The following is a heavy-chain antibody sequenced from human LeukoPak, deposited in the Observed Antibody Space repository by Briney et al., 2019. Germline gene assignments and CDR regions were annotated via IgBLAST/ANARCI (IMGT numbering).Heavy chain of an antibody. D-gene: IGHD4-17*01. Sequence: SETLSLTCTVSGGSISNVNYYWGWIRQPPGKGLEWIGEINHSGSTNYNPSLKSRVTISVDTSKNQFSLKLSSVTAADTAVYYCARRGRGHGDYGMDYWGQGTLVTVSS. CDR2: INHSGST. CDR3: ARRGRGHGDYGMDY. J-gene: IGHJ4*02. CDR1: GGSISNVNYY. V-gene: IGHV4-39*07.